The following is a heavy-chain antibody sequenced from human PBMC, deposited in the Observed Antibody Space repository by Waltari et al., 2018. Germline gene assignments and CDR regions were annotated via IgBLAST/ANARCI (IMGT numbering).Heavy chain of an antibody. D-gene: IGHD3-16*01. J-gene: IGHJ6*02. Sequence: EVQLVESGGGLVQPGRSLRLSCTTSGFNFGAHVLSWFRQAPEKGLEWVGFIRSKTYGGTADYAASVRGRFTVSRDDSKSIAYLEMYSLKTEDTAVYYCSRVSASGDGMDVWGQGTTVTVSS. CDR1: GFNFGAHV. CDR2: IRSKTYGGTA. V-gene: IGHV3-49*03. CDR3: SRVSASGDGMDV.